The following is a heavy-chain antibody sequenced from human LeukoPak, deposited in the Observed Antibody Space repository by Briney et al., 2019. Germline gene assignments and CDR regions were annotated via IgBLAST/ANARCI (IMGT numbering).Heavy chain of an antibody. CDR2: ISSGGSTI. Sequence: PGGSLRLSCAASEFVFSDYYMSWVRQAPGKGLEWVSYISSGGSTIYYADSVKGRFTISRDNAKNSLYLQMNSLRADDTAVYYCARERGGDYGSGTFFDLWGQGNMVTVSS. CDR3: ARERGGDYGSGTFFDL. CDR1: EFVFSDYY. V-gene: IGHV3-11*01. J-gene: IGHJ4*02. D-gene: IGHD3-10*01.